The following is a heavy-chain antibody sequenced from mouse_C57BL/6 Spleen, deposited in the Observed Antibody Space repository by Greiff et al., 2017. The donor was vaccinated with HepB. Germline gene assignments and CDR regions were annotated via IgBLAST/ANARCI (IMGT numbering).Heavy chain of an antibody. D-gene: IGHD1-1*02. CDR1: GYTFTSYG. CDR3: AREGSHYFAY. CDR2: IYPRSGNT. V-gene: IGHV1-81*01. J-gene: IGHJ2*01. Sequence: QVQLQQSGAELARPGASVKLSCKASGYTFTSYGISWVKQRTGQGLEWIGEIYPRSGNTYYNEKFKGKATLTADTSSSTAYMELRSLTSDDSAVDFCAREGSHYFAYWGQGTTLTVSS.